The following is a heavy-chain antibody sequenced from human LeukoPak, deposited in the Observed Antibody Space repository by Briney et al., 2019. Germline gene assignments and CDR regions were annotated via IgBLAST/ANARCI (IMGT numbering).Heavy chain of an antibody. Sequence: SETLSLTCAVYGGSFSGYYWSWIRQPPGKGLEWIGEINHSGSTNYNPSLKSRVTISVDTSKNQFSLTLSSVTAADTAVYYCARGFVGYSYGLDYWGQGTLVTVSS. D-gene: IGHD5-18*01. CDR1: GGSFSGYY. CDR2: INHSGST. J-gene: IGHJ4*02. V-gene: IGHV4-34*01. CDR3: ARGFVGYSYGLDY.